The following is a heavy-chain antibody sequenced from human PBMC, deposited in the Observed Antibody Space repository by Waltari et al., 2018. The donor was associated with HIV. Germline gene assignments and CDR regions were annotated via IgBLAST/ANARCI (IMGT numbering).Heavy chain of an antibody. Sequence: QVQLVQSGAEVKKPGASVKVSCKASGYTFTGYYMTRVRQAPGQGLEWMRRINPHSGGTTEYQKFQGRFTMTRDTSISTADMELSRLRSDDTAVYYCAIDRVPYYYVSSERAFDIWGQGTMVTVSS. V-gene: IGHV1-2*02. CDR1: GYTFTGYY. CDR2: INPHSGGT. J-gene: IGHJ3*02. CDR3: AIDRVPYYYVSSERAFDI. D-gene: IGHD3-22*01.